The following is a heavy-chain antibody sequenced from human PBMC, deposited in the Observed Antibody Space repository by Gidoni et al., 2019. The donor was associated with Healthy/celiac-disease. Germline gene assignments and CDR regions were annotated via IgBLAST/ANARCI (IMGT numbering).Heavy chain of an antibody. CDR1: VGSISSGGYY. J-gene: IGHJ4*02. Sequence: QVQLQESGPGLVKPSQTLSLTCTVSVGSISSGGYYWSWIRQHPGKGLEWIGYIYYSGSTYYNPSLKSRVTISVDTSKNQFSLKLSSVTAADTAVYYCARVYYYDSSGYYYFDYWGQGTLVTVSS. CDR2: IYYSGST. V-gene: IGHV4-31*03. D-gene: IGHD3-22*01. CDR3: ARVYYYDSSGYYYFDY.